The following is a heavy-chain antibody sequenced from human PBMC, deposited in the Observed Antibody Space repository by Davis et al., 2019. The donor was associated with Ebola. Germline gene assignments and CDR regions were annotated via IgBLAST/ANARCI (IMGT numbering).Heavy chain of an antibody. Sequence: ASVKVSCKASGYTFTSYYMHWVRQAPGQGLEWMGWINPHNGNTNYAQNVQGRVTMTTDTSTSTAYMEVGSLKSDDTAVYYCARAQFPTTSDHWGQGTLVTVSS. J-gene: IGHJ4*02. CDR3: ARAQFPTTSDH. V-gene: IGHV1-18*04. CDR1: GYTFTSYY. CDR2: INPHNGNT. D-gene: IGHD1-1*01.